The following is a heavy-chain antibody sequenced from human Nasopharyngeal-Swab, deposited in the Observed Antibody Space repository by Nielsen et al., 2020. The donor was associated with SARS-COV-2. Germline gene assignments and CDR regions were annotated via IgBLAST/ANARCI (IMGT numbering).Heavy chain of an antibody. J-gene: IGHJ4*02. Sequence: VRQAPGKGLEWVSYISSGGSTTHYADSVEGRFTISRDNAKNSLYLQMNSLRVEDTAVYYCARDGVTTVPTGEDYWGQGTLVTVSS. D-gene: IGHD4-17*01. V-gene: IGHV3-48*03. CDR2: ISSGGSTT. CDR3: ARDGVTTVPTGEDY.